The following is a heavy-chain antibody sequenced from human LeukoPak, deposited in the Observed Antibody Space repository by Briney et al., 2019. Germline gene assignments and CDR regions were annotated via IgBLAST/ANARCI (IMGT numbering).Heavy chain of an antibody. J-gene: IGHJ4*02. CDR2: IRYDGSNK. D-gene: IGHD2-15*01. CDR1: GFTFSSYG. Sequence: PGGSLRLSCAASGFTFSSYGMHWVRQAPGKGLEWVAFIRYDGSNKYYADSVKGRFTISRDNSKNTLYLQMNSLRAEDTAVYYSAKEYCSGGSCLNYWGQGTLVTVSS. CDR3: AKEYCSGGSCLNY. V-gene: IGHV3-30*02.